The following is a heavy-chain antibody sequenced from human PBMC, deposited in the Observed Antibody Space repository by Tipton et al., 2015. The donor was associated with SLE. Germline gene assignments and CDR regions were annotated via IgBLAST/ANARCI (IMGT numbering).Heavy chain of an antibody. Sequence: TLSLTCTVSGGSISFDYWSWIRQSAGRGLEWIGRIYSSGDRDYNPSLRSRVTMSIDASQTRVPLRLKSVSAADPAVYYCARGSDGEYVRFFDVWGPGTLVTVSS. D-gene: IGHD4-17*01. V-gene: IGHV4-4*07. CDR2: IYSSGDR. J-gene: IGHJ2*01. CDR3: ARGSDGEYVRFFDV. CDR1: GGSISFDY.